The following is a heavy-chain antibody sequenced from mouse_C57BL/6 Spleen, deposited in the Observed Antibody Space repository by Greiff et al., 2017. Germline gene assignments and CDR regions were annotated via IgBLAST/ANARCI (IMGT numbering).Heavy chain of an antibody. D-gene: IGHD2-4*01. CDR1: GYTFTDYN. Sequence: VQLQQSGPELVKPGASVKIPCKASGYTFTDYNMDWVQQSHGKSLEWIGDINPNNGGTIYNQKFKGKATLTVDKSSSTAYMELRSLTSEDTAVYYCAREGLRYYAMDYWGQGTSVTVSS. CDR2: INPNNGGT. CDR3: AREGLRYYAMDY. V-gene: IGHV1-18*01. J-gene: IGHJ4*01.